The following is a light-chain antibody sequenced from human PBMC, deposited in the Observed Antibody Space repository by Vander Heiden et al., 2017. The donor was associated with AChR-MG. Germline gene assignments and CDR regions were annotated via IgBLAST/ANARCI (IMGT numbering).Light chain of an antibody. J-gene: IGKJ4*01. Sequence: IQMTQSPSSLSASAGDRVTITCRASQSISSYLAWYQQKPGKAPKLLIYAASSLQSGVPSRFSGSGSGTDFTLTISSLQPEDFATYYCQQCYSNPHTFGGGTKLEIK. CDR2: AAS. CDR3: QQCYSNPHT. V-gene: IGKV1-39*01. CDR1: QSISSY.